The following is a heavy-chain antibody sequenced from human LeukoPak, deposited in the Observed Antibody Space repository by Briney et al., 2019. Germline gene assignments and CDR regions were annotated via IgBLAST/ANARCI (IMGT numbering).Heavy chain of an antibody. V-gene: IGHV3-7*03. CDR3: ARSSYRSSSSV. CDR2: INSDGSEG. CDR1: GFTFSGFW. Sequence: GGSLRLSCAVSGFTFSGFWMSWSRQAPGKGLEWVASINSDGSEGYYADVVKGRFTISRDNAKNSLYLQINSLRAEDTAVYYCARSSYRSSSSVWGQGTMVTVSS. J-gene: IGHJ3*01. D-gene: IGHD6-6*01.